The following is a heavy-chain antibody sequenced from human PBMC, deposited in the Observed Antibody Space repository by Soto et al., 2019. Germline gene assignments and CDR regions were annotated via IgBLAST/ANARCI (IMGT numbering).Heavy chain of an antibody. J-gene: IGHJ4*02. D-gene: IGHD3-22*01. CDR2: IIPIFGTA. CDR1: GGTFSSYA. Sequence: SVKVSCKASGGTFSSYAISWVRQAPGQGLEWMGGIIPIFGTANYAQKFQGRVTITADESTSTAYMELSSLRSEDTAVYYCARGPFDYYDSSGYRHFDYWGQGTLVTVSS. V-gene: IGHV1-69*13. CDR3: ARGPFDYYDSSGYRHFDY.